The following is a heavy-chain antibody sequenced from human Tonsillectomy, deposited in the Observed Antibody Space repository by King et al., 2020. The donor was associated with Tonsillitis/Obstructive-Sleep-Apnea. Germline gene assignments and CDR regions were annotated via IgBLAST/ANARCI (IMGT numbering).Heavy chain of an antibody. CDR2: IIPIFGTA. CDR1: GGTFSSYA. V-gene: IGHV1-69*01. J-gene: IGHJ6*03. CDR3: ARGQEYCGGDCYSTEYYYYYMDV. D-gene: IGHD2-21*01. Sequence: QVQLVESGAEVKKPGSSVKVSCKASGGTFSSYAISWVRQAPGQGLEWMGGIIPIFGTANYAQKFQGRVTITADESTSTAYMELSSLRSEDTAVYYCARGQEYCGGDCYSTEYYYYYMDVWGKGTTVPVSS.